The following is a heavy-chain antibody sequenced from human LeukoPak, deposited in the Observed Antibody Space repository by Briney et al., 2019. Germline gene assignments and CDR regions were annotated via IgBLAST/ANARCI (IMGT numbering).Heavy chain of an antibody. CDR2: ISWNSGSI. Sequence: GGSLRLSCAASGFTFDDYAMHWVRQAPGKGLEWVSGISWNSGSIGYADSVKGRFTISRDNAKNSLYLQMSSLRAEDTALYYCAKDPYCGGDCSPGWFDPWGQGTLVTVSS. D-gene: IGHD2-21*02. CDR3: AKDPYCGGDCSPGWFDP. V-gene: IGHV3-9*01. CDR1: GFTFDDYA. J-gene: IGHJ5*02.